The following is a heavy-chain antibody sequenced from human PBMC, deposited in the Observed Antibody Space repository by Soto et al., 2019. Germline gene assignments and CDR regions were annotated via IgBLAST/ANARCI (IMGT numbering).Heavy chain of an antibody. CDR3: VKDESINWYSGHFRH. CDR1: GFTFDDYA. J-gene: IGHJ1*01. V-gene: IGHV3-9*01. CDR2: INWNSGSI. Sequence: GGSLRLSCAASGFTFDDYAMHWVRQVPGKGLEWVSGINWNSGSIGYADSVKGRFAISRDNAKNSLHLQMNSPRAEDTAFYYCVKDESINWYSGHFRHWGQGTLVTVSS. D-gene: IGHD6-13*01.